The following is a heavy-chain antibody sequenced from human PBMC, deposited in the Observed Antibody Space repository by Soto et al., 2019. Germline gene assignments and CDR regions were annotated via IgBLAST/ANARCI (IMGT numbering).Heavy chain of an antibody. D-gene: IGHD2-21*02. CDR1: GFTYGAYA. J-gene: IGHJ4*02. Sequence: LQSGGGLVQPGGSLRLSCAGSGFTYGAYAMSWVRQAPGKGLEWVSSISGSGGNTFYADSVKGRCTISRDNSKNTLYLQMNSLRAEDTAVYYCAKDPPGRHIIVVTALDCWGQGTLVTVSA. V-gene: IGHV3-23*01. CDR3: AKDPPGRHIIVVTALDC. CDR2: ISGSGGNT.